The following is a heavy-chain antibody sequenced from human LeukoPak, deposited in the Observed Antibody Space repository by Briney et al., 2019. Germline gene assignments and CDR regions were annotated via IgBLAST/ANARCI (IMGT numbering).Heavy chain of an antibody. J-gene: IGHJ4*02. V-gene: IGHV3-21*01. Sequence: GGSLRLSCAASGFTFSSYSMNWVRQAPGKGLEWVSSISSSSSYIYYAASVKGRFTVSRDNAKNSLYLQMNSLRAEDTAVYYCASLPRVDILTGDYRDYWGQGTLVTVSS. D-gene: IGHD3-9*01. CDR2: ISSSSSYI. CDR3: ASLPRVDILTGDYRDY. CDR1: GFTFSSYS.